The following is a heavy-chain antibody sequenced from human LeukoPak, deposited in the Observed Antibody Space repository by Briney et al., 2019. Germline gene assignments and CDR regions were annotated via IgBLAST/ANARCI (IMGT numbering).Heavy chain of an antibody. CDR1: GGSIISYY. J-gene: IGHJ2*01. CDR3: ATDYGGNSDWYFDL. D-gene: IGHD4-23*01. CDR2: ISPSGST. Sequence: SDTLYLTCTVSGGSIISYYWSWIPPPPGKGLEWIGHISPSGSTNDNPPLNRRVAISADTTKRHISLRLSSVTAADTAVYYCATDYGGNSDWYFDLWGRGTLVTVSS. V-gene: IGHV4-4*08.